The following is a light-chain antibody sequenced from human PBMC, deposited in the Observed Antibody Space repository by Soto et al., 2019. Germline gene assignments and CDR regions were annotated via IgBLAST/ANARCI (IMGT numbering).Light chain of an antibody. V-gene: IGKV1-13*02. J-gene: IGKJ1*01. Sequence: AIQMTQSPSALSASVGDRVTISCRASQGIGNDLGWYQQKPGKAPTLLIYDASSLESGVPSRFSGRGSGTEITLTISSLQPDDFASYYCQQYNSYWTFGQGTKVDI. CDR3: QQYNSYWT. CDR1: QGIGND. CDR2: DAS.